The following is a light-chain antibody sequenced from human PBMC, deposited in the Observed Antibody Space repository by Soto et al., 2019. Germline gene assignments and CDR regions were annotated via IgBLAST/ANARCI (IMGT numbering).Light chain of an antibody. Sequence: PGERATLSCRSSQSVSSSYLAWYQQKPGQAPRPLIYCASSRATGIPDRFSGSGSGTDFTLTIIRLEPEDFAVYYCQQYGSSPSTFGQGTRLEIK. CDR1: QSVSSSY. CDR2: CAS. V-gene: IGKV3-20*01. J-gene: IGKJ5*01. CDR3: QQYGSSPST.